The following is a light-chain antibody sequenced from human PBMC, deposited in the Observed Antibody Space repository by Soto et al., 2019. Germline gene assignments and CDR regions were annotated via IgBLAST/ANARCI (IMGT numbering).Light chain of an antibody. V-gene: IGLV2-23*02. J-gene: IGLJ7*01. CDR2: EVS. Sequence: QSALTQPASVSASPGQSITISCTGTSSDVGSYNLVSWYQQHPGKAPKLMIYEVSKRPSGVSNRFSGSKSGNTASLTISGLQAEDEADYYCCSYAGSSTVFGGGTHLTVL. CDR3: CSYAGSSTV. CDR1: SSDVGSYNL.